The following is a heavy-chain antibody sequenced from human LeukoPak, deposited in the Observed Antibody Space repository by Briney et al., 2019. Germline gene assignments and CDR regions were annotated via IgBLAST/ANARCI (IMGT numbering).Heavy chain of an antibody. CDR1: GGSISSSSYY. D-gene: IGHD5-24*01. V-gene: IGHV4-39*01. Sequence: AEPLTLTCTVSGGSISSSSYYWRRIRQPPGEGLEWIGSIYYSGRNYHHPYLKSPVTISVDTSNNQFSLNLRSVSTADTAVYCCARLAWGRATISGSYYFDYWGQGTPVTVSS. CDR3: ARLAWGRATISGSYYFDY. J-gene: IGHJ4*02. CDR2: IYYSGRN.